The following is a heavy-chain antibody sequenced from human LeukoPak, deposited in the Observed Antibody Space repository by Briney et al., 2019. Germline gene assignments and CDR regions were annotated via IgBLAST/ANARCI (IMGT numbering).Heavy chain of an antibody. CDR2: ISGIGGSI. CDR3: AKEGTVPGWLDY. CDR1: GFTFSSYA. Sequence: GGSLRLSCAAPGFTFSSYAMTWVRQAPGKGLEWVSAISGIGGSIYYADSVRGRFTISRDNSKNTLYLQMNSLRAEDAAVYYCAKEGTVPGWLDYWGQGTLVTVSS. J-gene: IGHJ4*02. V-gene: IGHV3-23*01. D-gene: IGHD5-24*01.